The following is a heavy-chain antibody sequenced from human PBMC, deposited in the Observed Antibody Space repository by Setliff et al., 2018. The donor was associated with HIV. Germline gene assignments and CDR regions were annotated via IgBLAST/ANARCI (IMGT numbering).Heavy chain of an antibody. D-gene: IGHD6-19*01. Sequence: SETLSLTCTVSAGSIRSSTYYWAWSRQPPGKGREGIGTIYYSGSTYYNPSLKSRATISVAMTKNQFSLRLSSVTAAATAVYYCIIAYSSGWLAPMGFDSWGQGTLVTVSS. CDR2: IYYSGST. CDR1: AGSIRSSTYY. V-gene: IGHV4-39*01. J-gene: IGHJ4*02. CDR3: IIAYSSGWLAPMGFDS.